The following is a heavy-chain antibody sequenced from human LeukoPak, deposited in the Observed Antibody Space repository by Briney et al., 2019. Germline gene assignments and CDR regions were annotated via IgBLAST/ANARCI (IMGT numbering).Heavy chain of an antibody. CDR1: GFTFSSNW. Sequence: GGSLRLSCAASGFTFSSNWMHWVRQAPGKGLVWVSRINSDGSTTSYADSVRGRFTISRDNAKNSLYLQMNSLRAEDTAVYYCAREVDIVVVPAAPDFDYWGQGTLVTVSS. V-gene: IGHV3-74*01. CDR3: AREVDIVVVPAAPDFDY. D-gene: IGHD2-2*01. CDR2: INSDGSTT. J-gene: IGHJ4*02.